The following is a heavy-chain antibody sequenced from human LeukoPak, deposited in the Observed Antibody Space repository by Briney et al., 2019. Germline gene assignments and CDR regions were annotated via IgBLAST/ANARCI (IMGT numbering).Heavy chain of an antibody. D-gene: IGHD3-22*01. CDR2: ISGSGGST. J-gene: IGHJ4*02. CDR3: AKDRGGNYYDSSGYSRQHGYFDY. CDR1: GFTFSSYA. V-gene: IGHV3-23*01. Sequence: GGSLRLSCAASGFTFSSYAMSWVRQAPGKGLEWVSAISGSGGSTYYADSVKGRFTISRDNSKNTLYLQMNSLRAEDTAVYYCAKDRGGNYYDSSGYSRQHGYFDYWVQGTLVTASS.